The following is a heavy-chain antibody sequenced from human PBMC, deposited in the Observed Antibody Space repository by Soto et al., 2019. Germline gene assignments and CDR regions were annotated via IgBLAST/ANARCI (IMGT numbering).Heavy chain of an antibody. Sequence: VESLKISCNGSGYSFTSYWIGWVRQMPWKGLEWMGIIYPGDSDTRYSPSFQGQVTISADKSISTAYLQWSSLKASDTAMYYCARRARVITNEYYFDYWGQGTLVTVSS. V-gene: IGHV5-51*01. CDR3: ARRARVITNEYYFDY. CDR2: IYPGDSDT. CDR1: GYSFTSYW. D-gene: IGHD3-22*01. J-gene: IGHJ4*02.